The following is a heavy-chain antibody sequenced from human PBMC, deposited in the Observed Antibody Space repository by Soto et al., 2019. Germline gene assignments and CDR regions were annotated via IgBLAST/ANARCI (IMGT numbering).Heavy chain of an antibody. D-gene: IGHD3-22*01. CDR2: ISYDGSNK. CDR1: GFTFSSYA. CDR3: AREPQYYYDSSVGKDYYGMDV. J-gene: IGHJ6*02. Sequence: GGSLRLSCAASGFTFSSYAMHWVRQAPGKGLEWVAVISYDGSNKYYADSVKGRFTISRDNSKNTLYLQMNSLRAEDTAVYYCAREPQYYYDSSVGKDYYGMDVWGQGTTVTVSS. V-gene: IGHV3-30-3*01.